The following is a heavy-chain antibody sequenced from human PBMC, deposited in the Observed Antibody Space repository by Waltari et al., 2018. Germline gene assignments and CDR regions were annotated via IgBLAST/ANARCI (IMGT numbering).Heavy chain of an antibody. CDR1: GFTFGAYG. CDR2: ISKDSFYI. CDR3: ARGGAFSGNCLDY. Sequence: EVQLVESGGGLVKPGGSLRLSCIASGFTFGAYGMNWVRQAPGKGLEWVSSISKDSFYIIYADSVKGRFTISRDNAKNALYLQMDSLRAEDTAVYYWARGGAFSGNCLDYWGQGAPVTVSS. J-gene: IGHJ4*02. D-gene: IGHD1-1*01. V-gene: IGHV3-21*06.